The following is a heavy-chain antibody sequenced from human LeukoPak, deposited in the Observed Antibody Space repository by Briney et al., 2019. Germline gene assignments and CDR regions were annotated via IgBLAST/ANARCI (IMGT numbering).Heavy chain of an antibody. CDR1: GVSITSYH. D-gene: IGHD5-18*01. CDR3: ARDGLYSYGYSYFDY. J-gene: IGHJ4*02. Sequence: SETLSLTCTVSGVSITSYHWSWIRQPAGRELEWIGRIHASGSSNYNPSLKSRVTMSVDTSKNQFSLKLTSVTAAGTAVYYCARDGLYSYGYSYFDYWGQGTLVTVSS. CDR2: IHASGSS. V-gene: IGHV4-4*07.